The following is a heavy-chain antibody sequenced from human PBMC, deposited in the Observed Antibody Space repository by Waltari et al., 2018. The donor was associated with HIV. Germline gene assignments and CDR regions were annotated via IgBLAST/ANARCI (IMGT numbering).Heavy chain of an antibody. CDR1: GLAFSDYH. V-gene: IGHV3-72*01. CDR2: IRNEPGSDTT. J-gene: IGHJ4*02. CDR3: TTSAIGSIFDN. Sequence: EVQLVESGGGLVEPGGSLWFSCAASGLAFSDYHMDGVRQAPGKGREWVGRIRNEPGSDTTEYDASVKGRFSISRYDSRNELYLQMNGLKTEDTAVYYCTTSAIGSIFDNWGQGTLVTVSS. D-gene: IGHD1-26*01.